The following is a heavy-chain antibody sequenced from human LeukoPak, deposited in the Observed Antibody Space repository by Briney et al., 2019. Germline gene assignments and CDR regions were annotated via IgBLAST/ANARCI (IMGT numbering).Heavy chain of an antibody. D-gene: IGHD2-21*02. CDR2: IYSGGTT. CDR1: GFTVSSNY. Sequence: PGGSLRLSCAASGFTVSSNYMSWVRQAPGKGLEWVSLIYSGGTTYYADSVKGRFTISRDNSKNTLDLQMNSLRAEDTAVYYCASGEIFSVTAAFDYWGQGILVTVSS. V-gene: IGHV3-53*01. J-gene: IGHJ4*02. CDR3: ASGEIFSVTAAFDY.